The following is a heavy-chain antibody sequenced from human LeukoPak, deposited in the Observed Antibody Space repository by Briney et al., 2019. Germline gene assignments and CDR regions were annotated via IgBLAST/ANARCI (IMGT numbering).Heavy chain of an antibody. CDR1: GFTFSSYG. Sequence: PGGSLRLSCAASGFTFSSYGMHWVRQAPGKGLGWVAVIWYDGSNKYYADSVKGRFTISRDNSKNTLYLQMNSLRAEDTAVYYCAKAYYYDSSGYYRFDPWGQGTLVTVSS. J-gene: IGHJ5*02. CDR3: AKAYYYDSSGYYRFDP. CDR2: IWYDGSNK. V-gene: IGHV3-33*06. D-gene: IGHD3-22*01.